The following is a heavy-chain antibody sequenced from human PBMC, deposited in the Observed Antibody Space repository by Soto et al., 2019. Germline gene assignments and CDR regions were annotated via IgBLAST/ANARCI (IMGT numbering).Heavy chain of an antibody. CDR3: ARMVYYDSSGYYGFSAGYFDY. CDR1: GGSISSYY. D-gene: IGHD3-22*01. V-gene: IGHV4-4*07. J-gene: IGHJ4*02. CDR2: IYTSGST. Sequence: NPSETLSLTCTVSGGSISSYYWSWIRQPAGKGLEWIGRIYTSGSTNYNPSLKSRVTMSVDTSKNQFSLKLSSVTAADTAVYYCARMVYYDSSGYYGFSAGYFDYWGQGTLVTVSS.